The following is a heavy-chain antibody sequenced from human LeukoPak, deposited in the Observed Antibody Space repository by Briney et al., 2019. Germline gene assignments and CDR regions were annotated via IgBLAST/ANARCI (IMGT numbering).Heavy chain of an antibody. CDR1: GFTFSSFS. CDR3: AKDRGYSGYDVGYYYMDV. J-gene: IGHJ6*03. D-gene: IGHD5-12*01. Sequence: GGSLRLSCAASGFTFSSFSMNWVRQAPGKGLEWVSVISGSGGSTYYADSVKGRFTIARDNSKNTLYLQMNSLRVEDTAVYYCAKDRGYSGYDVGYYYMDVWGKGTTVTVSS. CDR2: ISGSGGST. V-gene: IGHV3-23*01.